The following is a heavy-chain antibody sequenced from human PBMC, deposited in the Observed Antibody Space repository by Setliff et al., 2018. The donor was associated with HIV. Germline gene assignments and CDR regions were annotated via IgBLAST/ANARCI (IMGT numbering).Heavy chain of an antibody. CDR1: GYSISSDYC. D-gene: IGHD6-19*01. V-gene: IGHV4-38-2*02. CDR2: MCHSGNNN. Sequence: PSETLSLTCGVSGYSISSDYCWGWIRQPPGKGLEWIGNMCHSGNNNYYNPSLKSRVTISVDTSKDQFSLNLNSVTAAYTAVYYCARETSRSGHPSEAGFDYWGQGILVTVSS. J-gene: IGHJ4*02. CDR3: ARETSRSGHPSEAGFDY.